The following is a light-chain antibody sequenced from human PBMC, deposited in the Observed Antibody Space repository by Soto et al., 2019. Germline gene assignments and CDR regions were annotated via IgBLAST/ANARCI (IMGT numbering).Light chain of an antibody. Sequence: EIVMTQSPATLSVSPGVRATLSCRASQSVSSNLAWYQQKPGQAPRLLIYGASTRATGIPARFSGSGSGTEFTLTIGSMQSEDFAVYYCQQYNNWPPCTFGQGTKLEIK. CDR3: QQYNNWPPCT. CDR2: GAS. CDR1: QSVSSN. V-gene: IGKV3-15*01. J-gene: IGKJ2*02.